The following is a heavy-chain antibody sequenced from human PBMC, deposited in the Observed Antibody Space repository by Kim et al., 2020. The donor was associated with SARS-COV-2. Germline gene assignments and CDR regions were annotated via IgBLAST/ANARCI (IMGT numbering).Heavy chain of an antibody. J-gene: IGHJ4*02. D-gene: IGHD6-13*01. CDR2: INHSGST. Sequence: SETLSLTCAVYGGSFSGYYWSWIRQPPGKGLEWIGEINHSGSTNYNPSLKSRVTISVDTSKNQFSLKLSSVTAADTAVYYCARGTRGSSWLFDYWGQGTLVTVSS. V-gene: IGHV4-34*01. CDR3: ARGTRGSSWLFDY. CDR1: GGSFSGYY.